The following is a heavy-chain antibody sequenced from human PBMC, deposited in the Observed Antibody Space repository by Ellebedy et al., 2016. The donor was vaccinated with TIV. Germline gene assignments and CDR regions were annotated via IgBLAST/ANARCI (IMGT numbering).Heavy chain of an antibody. D-gene: IGHD1-26*01. CDR1: GGTFSSYA. CDR2: IIPIFGTA. J-gene: IGHJ3*02. CDR3: ARDGSYGDAFDI. V-gene: IGHV1-69*13. Sequence: SVKVSXXASGGTFSSYAISWVRQAPGQGLEWMGGIIPIFGTANYAQKFQGRVTITADESTSTAYMELSSLRSEDTAVYYCARDGSYGDAFDIWGQGTMVTVSS.